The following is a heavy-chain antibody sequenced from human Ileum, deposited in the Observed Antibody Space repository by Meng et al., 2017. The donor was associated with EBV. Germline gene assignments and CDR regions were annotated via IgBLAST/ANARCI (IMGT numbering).Heavy chain of an antibody. CDR1: GCSISRSDW. CDR3: ASSDYYRSDY. V-gene: IGHV4-4*02. J-gene: IGHJ4*02. CDR2: TSHSGST. D-gene: IGHD3-22*01. Sequence: QLQLQESGPGLVTPSDTLSLTCAVSGCSISRSDWWSWVRQPPGKGLEWIGETSHSGSTNYSPSLKSRVTISLDKSKNQLSLKLNSVTAADTAVYYCASSDYYRSDYWGQGTLVTVSS.